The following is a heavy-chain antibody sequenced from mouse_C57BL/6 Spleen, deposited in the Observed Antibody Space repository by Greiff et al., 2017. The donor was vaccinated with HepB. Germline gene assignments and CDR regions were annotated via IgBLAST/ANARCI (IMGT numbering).Heavy chain of an antibody. Sequence: QVQLQQSGAELVKPGASVKISCKASGYAFSSYWMNWVKQRPGKGLEWIGQIYPGDGDTNYNGKFKGKATLTADKSSSTAYMQLSSLTSEDSAVYFCARGDYVRYWYFDVWGTGTTVTVSS. J-gene: IGHJ1*03. D-gene: IGHD2-4*01. CDR3: ARGDYVRYWYFDV. V-gene: IGHV1-80*01. CDR1: GYAFSSYW. CDR2: IYPGDGDT.